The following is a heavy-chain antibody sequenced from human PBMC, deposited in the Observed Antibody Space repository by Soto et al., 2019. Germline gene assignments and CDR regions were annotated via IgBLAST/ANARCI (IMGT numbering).Heavy chain of an antibody. V-gene: IGHV3-21*04. CDR1: GFTFSRYS. J-gene: IGHJ6*03. CDR3: AKPGSPILDYMDV. Sequence: GGSLRLSCAASGFTFSRYSMNWVRQAPGKGLEWVSSISTSSAYIYYADSVRGRFTISRDNTKNSLYLQMNSLRAEDTAVYYCAKPGSPILDYMDVWGKGTTVTVSS. D-gene: IGHD2-15*01. CDR2: ISTSSAYI.